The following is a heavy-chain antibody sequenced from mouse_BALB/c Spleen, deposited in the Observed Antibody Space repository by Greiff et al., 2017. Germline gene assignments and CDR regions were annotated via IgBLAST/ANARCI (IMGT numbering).Heavy chain of an antibody. Sequence: EVQVVESGGGLVKPGGSLKLSCAASGFTFSSYTMSWVRQTPEKRLEWVATISSGGGNTYYPDSVKGRFTISRDNAKNNLYLQMSSLRSEDTALYYCARYKRGYAMDYWGQGTSVTVSS. V-gene: IGHV5-9*03. CDR2: ISSGGGNT. J-gene: IGHJ4*01. CDR3: ARYKRGYAMDY. CDR1: GFTFSSYT.